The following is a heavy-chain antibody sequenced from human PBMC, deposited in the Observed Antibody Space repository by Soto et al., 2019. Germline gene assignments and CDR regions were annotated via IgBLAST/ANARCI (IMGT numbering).Heavy chain of an antibody. CDR1: GGTFSTFP. CDR2: ILPVSGTT. CDR3: ARDRTGTTLGYFDY. J-gene: IGHJ4*02. D-gene: IGHD1-7*01. Sequence: SVKVSCKSSGGTFSTFPINWVRQAPGQGLEWMGAILPVSGTTNYAQKFQGRVTSSADESTTTAYMEVSSLRSEDTAVYYCARDRTGTTLGYFDYWGQGTRVTVSS. V-gene: IGHV1-69*13.